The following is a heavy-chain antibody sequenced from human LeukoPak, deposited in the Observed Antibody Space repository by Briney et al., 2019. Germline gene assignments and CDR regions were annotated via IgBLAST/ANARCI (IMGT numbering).Heavy chain of an antibody. V-gene: IGHV4-39*07. D-gene: IGHD3-22*01. CDR2: IYYSGST. CDR1: GGSISSSSYY. Sequence: SETLSLTCTVSGGSISSSSYYWGWIRQPPGKGLEWIGSIYYSGSTYYNPSLKSRVTISVDTSKNQFSLKLSSVTAADTAVYYCARDEEDSSGYYRYYFDYWGQGTLVTVSS. J-gene: IGHJ4*02. CDR3: ARDEEDSSGYYRYYFDY.